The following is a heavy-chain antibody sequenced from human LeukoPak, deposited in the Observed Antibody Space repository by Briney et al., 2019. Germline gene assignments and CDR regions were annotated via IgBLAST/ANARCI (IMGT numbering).Heavy chain of an antibody. J-gene: IGHJ4*02. CDR1: GFTFSSYA. V-gene: IGHV3-23*01. CDR3: TRDRWGKYYFDY. D-gene: IGHD7-27*01. CDR2: ISGSGGST. Sequence: GGSLRPSCAASGFTFSSYAMSWVRQAPGKGLEWVSAISGSGGSTYYADSVKGRFTISRDNSKNTLYLQMNNLRAEDTAMYYCTRDRWGKYYFDYWGQGTLVTVSS.